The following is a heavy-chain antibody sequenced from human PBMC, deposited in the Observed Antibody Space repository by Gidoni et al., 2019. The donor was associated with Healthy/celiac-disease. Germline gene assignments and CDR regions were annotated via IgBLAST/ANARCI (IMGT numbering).Heavy chain of an antibody. J-gene: IGHJ3*02. CDR1: GYALSSGYY. CDR3: ARAEKITFGGVDAFDI. V-gene: IGHV4-38-2*01. D-gene: IGHD3-16*01. Sequence: QVQLQESGQGLVKPSETLSLTCAVSGYALSSGYYWGWIRQPPGKGLEWIGSIYHRGSTYYNPSLKSRVTISVDTSKNQFSLKLSSVTAADTAVYYCARAEKITFGGVDAFDIWGQGTMVTVSS. CDR2: IYHRGST.